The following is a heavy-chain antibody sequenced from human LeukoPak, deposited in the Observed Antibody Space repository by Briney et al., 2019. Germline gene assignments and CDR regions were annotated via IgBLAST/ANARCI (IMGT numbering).Heavy chain of an antibody. CDR1: GYTFTSYD. V-gene: IGHV1-8*02. D-gene: IGHD6-19*01. CDR3: ARAEYSSGWYWYFDL. J-gene: IGHJ2*01. CDR2: MNPNSGNT. Sequence: ASVRVSCKASGYTFTSYDINWVRQAPGQGLEWMGWMNPNSGNTGYAQKFQGRVTITRNTSISTAYMELSSLRSEDTAVYYCARAEYSSGWYWYFDLWGRGTLVTVSS.